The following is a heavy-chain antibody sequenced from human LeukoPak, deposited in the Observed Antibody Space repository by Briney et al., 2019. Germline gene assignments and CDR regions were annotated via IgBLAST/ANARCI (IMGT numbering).Heavy chain of an antibody. CDR3: AATNWFDP. D-gene: IGHD1-26*01. V-gene: IGHV3-7*01. CDR1: GFTFSDYW. CDR2: INQGGSEQ. J-gene: IGHJ5*02. Sequence: PGGSLRLSCAASGFTFSDYWMSWVRQAPGKGLEWVANINQGGSEQFYVDSLKGRFTISRDNAKNSLFLQMNGLTAEDTAVYYCAATNWFDPWGQGTLVTVSS.